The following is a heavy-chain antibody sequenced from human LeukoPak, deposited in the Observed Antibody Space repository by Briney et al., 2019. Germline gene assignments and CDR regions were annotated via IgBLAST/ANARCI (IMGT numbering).Heavy chain of an antibody. Sequence: SQTLSLTCSVSGDSMSSSNYYWGWIRQSPGKGLEWIGSIYYHGTTYYNPSLKSRVTISVNTPKNQLSLKLSSATAADTAVYFCIAIVSDDAFDIWGQGTMVTVSS. D-gene: IGHD3-22*01. J-gene: IGHJ3*02. V-gene: IGHV4-39*01. CDR2: IYYHGTT. CDR1: GDSMSSSNYY. CDR3: IAIVSDDAFDI.